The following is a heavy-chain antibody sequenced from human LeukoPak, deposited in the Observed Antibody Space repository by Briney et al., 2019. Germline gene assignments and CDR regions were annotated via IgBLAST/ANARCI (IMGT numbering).Heavy chain of an antibody. CDR1: GFTFSSYW. V-gene: IGHV3-7*01. CDR2: IKQDGSEK. Sequence: GGSLRLSCAASGFTFSSYWMSWVRQAPGKGLEWVANIKQDGSEKYYVDSVKGRFTVSRDNAKNSLYLQMNSLRAEDTAVYYCARRLTNSRIAVAGDYFDYWGQGTLVTVSS. D-gene: IGHD6-19*01. J-gene: IGHJ4*02. CDR3: ARRLTNSRIAVAGDYFDY.